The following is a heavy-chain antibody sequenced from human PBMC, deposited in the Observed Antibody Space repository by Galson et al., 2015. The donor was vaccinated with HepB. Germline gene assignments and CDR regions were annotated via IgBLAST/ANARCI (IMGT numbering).Heavy chain of an antibody. CDR1: GVLFSSDT. Sequence: SLRLSCAAFGVLFSSDTMIWVRQAPGRGLEGVSSISSSNSHIYYAASVRGRFTISRDNAKHSLYLQMNSLRAEDTAVYYCARDPRSPYYYDIRAFDIWGQGKMVTVSS. D-gene: IGHD3-22*01. CDR2: ISSSNSHI. V-gene: IGHV3-21*06. CDR3: ARDPRSPYYYDIRAFDI. J-gene: IGHJ3*02.